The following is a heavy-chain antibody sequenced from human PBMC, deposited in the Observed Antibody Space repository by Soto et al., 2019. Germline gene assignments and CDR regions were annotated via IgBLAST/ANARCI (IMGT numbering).Heavy chain of an antibody. Sequence: QMQLVQSGPEVKKPGTSVKVSCKASGFTFTSSAVQWVRQARGQRLEWIGWIVVGSGNTNYAQKFQERVTITRDMXXSTAYRELSSLRSEDTAVYYCAAVDYYDSSGYVAYWGQGTLVTVSS. J-gene: IGHJ4*02. CDR2: IVVGSGNT. D-gene: IGHD3-22*01. CDR1: GFTFTSSA. V-gene: IGHV1-58*01. CDR3: AAVDYYDSSGYVAY.